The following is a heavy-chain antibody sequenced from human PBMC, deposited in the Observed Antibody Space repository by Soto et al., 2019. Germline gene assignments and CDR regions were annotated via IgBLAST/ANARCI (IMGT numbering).Heavy chain of an antibody. J-gene: IGHJ3*02. Sequence: GASVKVSCKASGYTFTSYGISWVRQAPGQGLEWMGWISAYNGNTNYAQKLQGRVTMTTDTSTSTAYTELRSLRSDDTAVYYCARDIVVVVAAHPFYLLDIWGQGTMVTVSS. CDR2: ISAYNGNT. V-gene: IGHV1-18*01. D-gene: IGHD2-15*01. CDR1: GYTFTSYG. CDR3: ARDIVVVVAAHPFYLLDI.